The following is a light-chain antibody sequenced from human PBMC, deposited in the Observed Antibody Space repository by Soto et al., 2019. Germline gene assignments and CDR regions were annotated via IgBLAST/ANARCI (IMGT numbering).Light chain of an antibody. J-gene: IGKJ5*01. CDR1: QSVSTSN. CDR2: GAS. CDR3: QQRSNSPPWIT. V-gene: IGKV3-11*01. Sequence: IVLTQSPGTLSSSPGERATLSCRASQSVSTSNLAWYQQRPGQAPRLLIYGASNRATGIPDRFSGSGSGTDFTLTISSLEPEDSAVYYCQQRSNSPPWITFGQGTRLEIK.